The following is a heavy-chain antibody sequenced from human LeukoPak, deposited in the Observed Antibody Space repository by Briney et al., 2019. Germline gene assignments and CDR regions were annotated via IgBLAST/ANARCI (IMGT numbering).Heavy chain of an antibody. CDR1: GYTFTGYY. V-gene: IGHV1-2*02. Sequence: GSVKVSCKASGYTFTGYYMHWVRHAPGQGLEWMGWINPNSGGTNYAQKFQGRVTMTRDTSISTAYMELSRLRSDDTAVYYCARAYYDFWSGYYTFDYWGQGTLVTVSS. CDR2: INPNSGGT. D-gene: IGHD3-3*01. CDR3: ARAYYDFWSGYYTFDY. J-gene: IGHJ4*02.